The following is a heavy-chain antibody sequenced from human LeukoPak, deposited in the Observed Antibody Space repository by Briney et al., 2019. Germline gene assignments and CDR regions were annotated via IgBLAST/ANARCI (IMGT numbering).Heavy chain of an antibody. CDR3: AKDRSSGWGPSFNY. CDR2: IRYGGSN. D-gene: IGHD6-19*01. Sequence: GSLRLSCAASGFTFSTHGMHWVRQAPGKGLEWVAFIRYGGSNNYADSVKGRFTISRDNSKNTLYLQMNSLRAEDTAVYYCAKDRSSGWGPSFNYWGQGTLVTVSS. J-gene: IGHJ4*02. V-gene: IGHV3-30*02. CDR1: GFTFSTHG.